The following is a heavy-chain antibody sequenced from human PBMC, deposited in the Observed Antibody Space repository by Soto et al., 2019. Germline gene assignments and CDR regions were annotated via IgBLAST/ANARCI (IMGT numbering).Heavy chain of an antibody. CDR3: ARPTFGCSSTSCLPPYYYYYMDV. Sequence: ASVKVSCKASGYNFTSYGISWVRQAPGQGLEWMGWISAYNGNTNYAQKLQGRVTMTTDTSTSTAYMELRSLRSDDTAVYYCARPTFGCSSTSCLPPYYYYYMDVWGKGTTVTVSS. CDR2: ISAYNGNT. J-gene: IGHJ6*03. CDR1: GYNFTSYG. V-gene: IGHV1-18*01. D-gene: IGHD2-2*01.